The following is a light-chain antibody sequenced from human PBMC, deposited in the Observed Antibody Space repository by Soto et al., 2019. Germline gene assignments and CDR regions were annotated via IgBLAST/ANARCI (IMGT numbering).Light chain of an antibody. CDR1: SSDVGSYNL. CDR2: EGS. J-gene: IGLJ3*02. V-gene: IGLV2-14*02. Sequence: QSALTQPASVSGSPGQSITISCTGTSSDVGSYNLVSWYQQHPGKAPKLMIYEGSKRPSGVSHRFSGSKSGNTASLTISGLQPADEADYYCSSYTTSGTYVLFGGGTKVTVL. CDR3: SSYTTSGTYVL.